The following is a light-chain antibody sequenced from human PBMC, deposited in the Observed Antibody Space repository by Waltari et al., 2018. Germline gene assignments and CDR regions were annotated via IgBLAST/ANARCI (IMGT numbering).Light chain of an antibody. CDR2: GAS. CDR1: QRVSRS. V-gene: IGKV3-20*01. Sequence: EIVLTQSPGTLSLSPGERATLSGRASQRVSRSLAWYQQKPGQAPRLLIYGASSRATGVPDRFSGSGSGTDFSLTISRLEPEDFAVYYCQHYVRLPVSFGQGTKVEIK. J-gene: IGKJ1*01. CDR3: QHYVRLPVS.